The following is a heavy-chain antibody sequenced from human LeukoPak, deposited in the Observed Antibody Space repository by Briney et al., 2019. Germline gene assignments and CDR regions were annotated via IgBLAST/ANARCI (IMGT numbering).Heavy chain of an antibody. CDR1: GYTFTSHY. CDR3: ARKLGHCSSTSCYGVNWFDP. D-gene: IGHD2-2*03. V-gene: IGHV1-46*01. J-gene: IGHJ5*02. CDR2: IDPSGGST. Sequence: GASVKVSCKSSGYTFTSHYMHWVRQAPGQGLEWMGIIDPSGGSTSYAQKFQGRVTITADESTSTAYMELSSLRSEDTAVYYCARKLGHCSSTSCYGVNWFDPWGQGTLVTVSS.